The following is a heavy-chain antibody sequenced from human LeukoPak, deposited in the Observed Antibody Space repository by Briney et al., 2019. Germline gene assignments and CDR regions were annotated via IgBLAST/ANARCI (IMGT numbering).Heavy chain of an antibody. J-gene: IGHJ4*02. V-gene: IGHV4-38-2*02. CDR1: GYSISSGYY. CDR2: IYYSGST. CDR3: ARLRNDARNFDY. D-gene: IGHD1-1*01. Sequence: SETLSLTCTVSGYSISSGYYWGWIRQPPGKGLEWIGSIYYSGSTCYNPSLKSRVTISVDTSKNQFSLKLSSVTAADTAVYYCARLRNDARNFDYWGQGTLVIVSS.